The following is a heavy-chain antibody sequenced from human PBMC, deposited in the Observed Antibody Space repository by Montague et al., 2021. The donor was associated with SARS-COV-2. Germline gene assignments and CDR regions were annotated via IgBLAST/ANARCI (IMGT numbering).Heavy chain of an antibody. V-gene: IGHV4-34*01. CDR1: GGSFSGYY. D-gene: IGHD3-3*01. CDR3: ATLPSSITIFGVVQGYYLDD. J-gene: IGHJ4*02. Sequence: SETLSLTCAVYGGSFSGYYWSWIRQPPEKGLEWIGEINQSGRTNNNPSLKSRVIISVDTSKNQFSLKLSSVTAAATAVYYCATLPSSITIFGVVQGYYLDDWGQGTLVTVSS. CDR2: INQSGRT.